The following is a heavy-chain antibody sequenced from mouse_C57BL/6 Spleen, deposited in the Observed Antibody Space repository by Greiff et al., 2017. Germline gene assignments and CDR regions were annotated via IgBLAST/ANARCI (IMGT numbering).Heavy chain of an antibody. D-gene: IGHD1-1*01. CDR1: GYTFTDYN. CDR2: INPNNGGT. CDR3: ARLSDYYGSTLYYYAMDY. J-gene: IGHJ4*01. V-gene: IGHV1-18*01. Sequence: VQLKESGPELVKPGASVKIPCKASGYTFTDYNMDWVKQSHGKSLEWIGDINPNNGGTIYNQKFKGKATLTVDKSSSTAYMVLRSRTSEDTAVYYCARLSDYYGSTLYYYAMDYWGQGTSVTVSS.